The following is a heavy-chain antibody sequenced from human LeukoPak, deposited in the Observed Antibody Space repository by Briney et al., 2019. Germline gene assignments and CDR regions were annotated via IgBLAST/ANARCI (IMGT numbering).Heavy chain of an antibody. CDR3: ASGGIRDYYDSSGYLDY. D-gene: IGHD3-22*01. Sequence: PGGSLRLSCAASGFTFSTYNMNWVRQAPGKGLEWVSYISSSSSIIYYADSVKGRFTISRDNAKNSLYLQMNSLRDEDTAVYYCASGGIRDYYDSSGYLDYWGQGTLVTVSS. J-gene: IGHJ4*02. CDR2: ISSSSSII. CDR1: GFTFSTYN. V-gene: IGHV3-48*02.